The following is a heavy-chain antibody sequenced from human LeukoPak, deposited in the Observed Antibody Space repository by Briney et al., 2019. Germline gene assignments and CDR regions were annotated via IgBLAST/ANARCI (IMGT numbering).Heavy chain of an antibody. CDR2: INQDGSEK. CDR1: GFTFSNYW. CDR3: GGFFSSTNCHDAFDF. Sequence: GGSLRLSCAASGFTFSNYWMSWVRQAPGKGLEWVANINQDGSEKYYVDSVKGRFTISRDNAKNSLYLQMSSLRAEDTALYYCGGFFSSTNCHDAFDFWGQGKMVTVSS. J-gene: IGHJ3*01. V-gene: IGHV3-7*01. D-gene: IGHD2-2*01.